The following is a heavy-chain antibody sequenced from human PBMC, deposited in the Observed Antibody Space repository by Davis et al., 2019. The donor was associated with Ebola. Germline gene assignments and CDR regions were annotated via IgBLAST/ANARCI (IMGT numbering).Heavy chain of an antibody. CDR2: IYYSGST. V-gene: IGHV4-61*01. CDR1: GGSVSSGSYY. CDR3: AKSGSGSYYNPYYYYGMDV. Sequence: PGGSLRLSCTVSGGSVSSGSYYWSWIRQPPGKGLEWIGYIYYSGSTNYNPSLKSRVTISVDTSKNQFSLKLSSVTAADTAVYYCAKSGSGSYYNPYYYYGMDVWGQGTTVTVSS. J-gene: IGHJ6*02. D-gene: IGHD3-10*01.